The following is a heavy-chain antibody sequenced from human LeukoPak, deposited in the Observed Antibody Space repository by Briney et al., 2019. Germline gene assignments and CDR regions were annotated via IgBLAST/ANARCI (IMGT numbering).Heavy chain of an antibody. CDR3: ARNYYYGSGSPKIWFDP. J-gene: IGHJ5*02. D-gene: IGHD3-10*01. CDR1: GGSISSYY. CDR2: IYYSGST. V-gene: IGHV4-59*01. Sequence: PSETLSLTCTVSGGSISSYYWSWIRQPPGKGLEWIGYIYYSGSTNYNPSLKSRVTISVDTSKNQFSLKLSSVTAADTAVYYCARNYYYGSGSPKIWFDPWGQGTLVTVSS.